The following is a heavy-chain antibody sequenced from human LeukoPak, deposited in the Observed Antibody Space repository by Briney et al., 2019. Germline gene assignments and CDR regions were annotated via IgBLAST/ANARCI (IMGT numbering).Heavy chain of an antibody. CDR3: ARDSGTTGEVKFDP. CDR1: GGSISSINYY. Sequence: SETLSLTCSVAGGSISSINYYWAWIRQSPGKGLEWIGTIYSRGNTYYKVSLKSRVTMSIDTSTNQLSLKLSSVTAADTAVYYCARDSGTTGEVKFDPWGQGTLVTVSS. D-gene: IGHD3-10*01. V-gene: IGHV4-39*07. CDR2: IYSRGNT. J-gene: IGHJ5*02.